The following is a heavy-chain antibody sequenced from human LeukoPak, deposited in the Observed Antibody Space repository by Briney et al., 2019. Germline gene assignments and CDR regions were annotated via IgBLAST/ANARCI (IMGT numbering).Heavy chain of an antibody. Sequence: GGSQRLSYAASGFSFSDSYMSWLRQAPGQGLEWLSYIKSSDTSTFYADSVKGRFTVSRDNAKNSLYLQMNSLRAEDTAVYYCARRGNMSSHAFDIWGQGTVVTVSS. V-gene: IGHV3-11*01. CDR2: IKSSDTST. CDR3: ARRGNMSSHAFDI. J-gene: IGHJ3*02. CDR1: GFSFSDSY. D-gene: IGHD2/OR15-2a*01.